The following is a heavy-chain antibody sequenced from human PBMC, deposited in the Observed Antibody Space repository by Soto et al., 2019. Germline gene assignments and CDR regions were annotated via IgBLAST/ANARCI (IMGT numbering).Heavy chain of an antibody. J-gene: IGHJ4*02. CDR2: ISASGHTI. CDR3: AKEGPPNLLDY. CDR1: GFTFSDHY. Sequence: QEQLVESGGGLVKPGGSLRLSCVASGFTFSDHYMSWLRQAPGKGLEWISYISASGHTIFYGDSVKGRFTISRDNAKNSLYLQMNSLRGEDTAVYYCAKEGPPNLLDYWGQGTLVTVSS. V-gene: IGHV3-11*01.